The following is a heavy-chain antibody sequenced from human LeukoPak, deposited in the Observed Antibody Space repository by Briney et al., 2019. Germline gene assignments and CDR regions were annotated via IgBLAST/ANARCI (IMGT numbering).Heavy chain of an antibody. CDR3: ARGGALWLRYKWFDP. J-gene: IGHJ5*02. CDR1: GYTFTGYY. D-gene: IGHD5-12*01. V-gene: IGHV1-2*06. CDR2: INPNSGGT. Sequence: ASVKVSCKASGYTFTGYYMHWVRQAPGQGLEWMGRINPNSGGTNYAQKLQGRVTMTRDTSISTAYMELSRLRSDDTAVYYCARGGALWLRYKWFDPWGQGTLVTVSS.